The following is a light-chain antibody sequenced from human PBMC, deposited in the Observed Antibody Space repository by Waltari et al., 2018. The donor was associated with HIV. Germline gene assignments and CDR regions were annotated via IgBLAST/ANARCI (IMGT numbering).Light chain of an antibody. CDR1: NLGDKY. J-gene: IGLJ2*01. Sequence: SYELTQPPSVSVSPGQTASITCSGDNLGDKYTCWYQQKPGQSPVLVIYQDNKRPSGIPERFSGSNSGNRATLTISGTQPMDEADYYCQAWDSSTVIFGGGTNLTVL. V-gene: IGLV3-1*01. CDR3: QAWDSSTVI. CDR2: QDN.